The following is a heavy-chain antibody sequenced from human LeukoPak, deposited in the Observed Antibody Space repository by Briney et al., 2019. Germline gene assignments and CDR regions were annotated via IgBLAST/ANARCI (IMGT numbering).Heavy chain of an antibody. Sequence: LRLSCAASGFTFNDYYMSWIRQAPGKGLEWLSYINIGGTNTHYADSVKGRFTISRDNAKKSLYLEMNNLRAEDTAVYYCATDGAGFDTWGQGVLVTVSS. J-gene: IGHJ5*02. CDR1: GFTFNDYY. CDR3: ATDGAGFDT. CDR2: INIGGTNT. V-gene: IGHV3-11*01.